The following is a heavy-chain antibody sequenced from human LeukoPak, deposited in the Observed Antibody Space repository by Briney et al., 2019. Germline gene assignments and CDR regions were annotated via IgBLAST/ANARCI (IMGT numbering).Heavy chain of an antibody. J-gene: IGHJ4*02. V-gene: IGHV4-34*01. CDR2: INHSGST. D-gene: IGHD6-13*01. CDR3: ARGVSSSWDY. Sequence: SETLSLTCAVYGGSFSGYYWSWLRQRLGTGLEWIGEINHSGSTNYNPSLKSRVTISVDTSKNQFSLKLSSVTAADTAVYYCARGVSSSWDYWGQGTLVTVSS. CDR1: GGSFSGYY.